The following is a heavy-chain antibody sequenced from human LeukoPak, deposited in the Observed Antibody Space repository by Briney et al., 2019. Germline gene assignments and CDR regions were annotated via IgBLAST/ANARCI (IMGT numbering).Heavy chain of an antibody. CDR1: GFTFSNYA. J-gene: IGHJ2*01. CDR3: AKDREDSAMISGVFDL. D-gene: IGHD5-18*01. V-gene: IGHV3-23*01. Sequence: GGSLRLSCAASGFTFSNYAMNWVRQTPGKGLEWVSGISGSGGHTYNADSVEGRFTISRDNSKNTVSLQLSSLRVEDTAVYFCAKDREDSAMISGVFDLWGRGTLVTVSS. CDR2: ISGSGGHT.